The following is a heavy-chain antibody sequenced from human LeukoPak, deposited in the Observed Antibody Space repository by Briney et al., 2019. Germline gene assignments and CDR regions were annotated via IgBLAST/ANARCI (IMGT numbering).Heavy chain of an antibody. Sequence: ASVKVSCKASGYTFTSYDINWVRQAPGQGLEWMGWISAYNGNTNYAQKLQGRVTMTTDTSTSTAYMELRSLRSDDTAVYYCARDIAVVTPWLNDDAFDIWGQGTMVTVSS. CDR2: ISAYNGNT. J-gene: IGHJ3*02. CDR3: ARDIAVVTPWLNDDAFDI. D-gene: IGHD4-23*01. CDR1: GYTFTSYD. V-gene: IGHV1-18*01.